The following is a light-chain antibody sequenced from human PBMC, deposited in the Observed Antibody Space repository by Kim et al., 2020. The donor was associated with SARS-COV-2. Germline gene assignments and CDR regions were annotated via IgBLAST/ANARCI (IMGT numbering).Light chain of an antibody. CDR3: QQGYQTPRT. CDR1: QSIDTY. Sequence: AFVGDSISIPCHASQSIDTYLNWYQQKSGKAPELLIYAASNLQGWVPSRFRGSGSGTDFTLTIRSLQPEDFAIYYCQQGYQTPRTFGQGTKVDIK. J-gene: IGKJ1*01. CDR2: AAS. V-gene: IGKV1-39*01.